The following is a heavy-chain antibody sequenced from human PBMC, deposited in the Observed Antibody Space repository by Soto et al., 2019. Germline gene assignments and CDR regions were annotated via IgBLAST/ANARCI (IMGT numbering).Heavy chain of an antibody. CDR1: GFIFENFG. D-gene: IGHD3-10*01. V-gene: IGHV3-23*01. CDR2: ISGSGFKK. J-gene: IGHJ6*02. Sequence: LRLSCAASGFIFENFGMSWVRQAPGKGLEWISSISGSGFKKYYADSVKGRFTISRDNSKSTVYLELNNLSAEDTAVYHCAKDSYGSGTDYFYGMDVRGQGTTVTVSS. CDR3: AKDSYGSGTDYFYGMDV.